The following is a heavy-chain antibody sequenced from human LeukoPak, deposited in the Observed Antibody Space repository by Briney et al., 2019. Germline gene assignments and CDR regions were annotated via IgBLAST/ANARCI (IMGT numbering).Heavy chain of an antibody. J-gene: IGHJ4*02. CDR2: INHSGST. Sequence: SETLSLTCAVYGGSFSGYYWSWIRQPPGNGLEWIGEINHSGSTNYNPSLKSRVTISVDTSKNQFSLKLSSVTAADTAVYYCARLSTLTVDYWGQGTLVTVSS. V-gene: IGHV4-34*01. D-gene: IGHD3-16*02. CDR1: GGSFSGYY. CDR3: ARLSTLTVDY.